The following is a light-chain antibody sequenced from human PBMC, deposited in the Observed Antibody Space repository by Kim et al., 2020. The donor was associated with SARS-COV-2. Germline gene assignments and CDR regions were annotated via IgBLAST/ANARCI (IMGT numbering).Light chain of an antibody. CDR3: QQYDNLPIT. Sequence: ASVGDRVTISCQASQDIGNYLKWYQQKAGKAPEVVVFEASNLETGVTSRFSGSGSGTHFTFTINSLQAEDIATYYCQQYDNLPITFGQGTRLEIK. J-gene: IGKJ5*01. CDR1: QDIGNY. V-gene: IGKV1-33*01. CDR2: EAS.